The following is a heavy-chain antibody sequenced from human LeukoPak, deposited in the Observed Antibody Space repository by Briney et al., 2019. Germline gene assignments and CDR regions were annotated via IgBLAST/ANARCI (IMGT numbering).Heavy chain of an antibody. V-gene: IGHV3-23*01. CDR2: ISGSGGST. CDR3: AKDHAGQYYYDSSGYFPPFDY. Sequence: PGGSLRLSCAASGFTFSSYAMSWVRQAPGKGLEWVSAISGSGGSTYYADSVKGRFTISRDNSKNTLYLQMNSLRAEDTAVYYCAKDHAGQYYYDSSGYFPPFDYWGQGTLVTVSS. CDR1: GFTFSSYA. J-gene: IGHJ4*02. D-gene: IGHD3-22*01.